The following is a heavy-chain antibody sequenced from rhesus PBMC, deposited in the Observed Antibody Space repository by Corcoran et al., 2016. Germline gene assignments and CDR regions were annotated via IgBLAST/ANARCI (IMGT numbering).Heavy chain of an antibody. V-gene: IGHV4S14*01. CDR1: GYSISSGSY. D-gene: IGHD3-28*01. CDR2: IYGSGRSI. CDR3: AREDYYDSGYYTEGVLDV. Sequence: QVQLQESGPGLVKPSETLPPTCAVSGYSISSGSYWHCIRQPPGKGVGGVGSIYGSGRSIYFKPSLKIRVPLLVDTSKTQFSLKLNSVTAAATAVYYCAREDYYDSGYYTEGVLDVWGRGVLVTVSS. J-gene: IGHJ5-2*02.